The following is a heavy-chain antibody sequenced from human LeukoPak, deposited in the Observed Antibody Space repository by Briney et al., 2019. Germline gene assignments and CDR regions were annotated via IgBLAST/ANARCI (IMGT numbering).Heavy chain of an antibody. CDR3: ARGGHCSSTDKCYYMDV. CDR2: IGISSGNT. J-gene: IGHJ6*03. Sequence: PGGSLRLSCTASGFPFSDYSMNWVRQAPGKGLEWISYIGISSGNTKYADSVRGRFTISRDNAKNSLYLQMNSLRAEDTAVYYCARGGHCSSTDKCYYMDVWGKGTTVTVSS. V-gene: IGHV3-48*04. D-gene: IGHD2-2*01. CDR1: GFPFSDYS.